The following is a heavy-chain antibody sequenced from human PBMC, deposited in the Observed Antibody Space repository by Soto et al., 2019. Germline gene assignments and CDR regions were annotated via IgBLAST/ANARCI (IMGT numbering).Heavy chain of an antibody. CDR1: GFTFTRYS. V-gene: IGHV3-21*06. CDR2: ISSTTNYI. J-gene: IGHJ4*02. CDR3: ARESEDLTSNFDY. Sequence: PGVSLRLSCAASGFTFTRYSMNWVRQAPGKGLEWVSSISSTTNYIYYGDSMKGRLTISRDNAKNSLYLEMNSLRAEDTAVYYRARESEDLTSNFDYWGQGTLVTVSS.